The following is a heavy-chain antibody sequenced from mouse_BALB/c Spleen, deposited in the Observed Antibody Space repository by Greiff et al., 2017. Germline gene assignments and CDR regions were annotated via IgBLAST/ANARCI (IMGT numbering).Heavy chain of an antibody. D-gene: IGHD2-14*01. J-gene: IGHJ4*01. V-gene: IGHV2-2*02. CDR1: GFSLTSYG. Sequence: VQLQQSGPGLVQPAESLSITCTASGFSLTSYGVHWVRQSPGKGLEWLGVIWSGGSTDYNAAFITRLSISKDDTKNNVFFLMNSMQTNDNTIYYYARRSDRNDGAMDYWGQGTSVTVSS. CDR2: IWSGGST. CDR3: ARRSDRNDGAMDY.